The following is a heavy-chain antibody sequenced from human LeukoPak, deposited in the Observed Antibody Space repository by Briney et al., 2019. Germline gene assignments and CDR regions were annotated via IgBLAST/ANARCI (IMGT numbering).Heavy chain of an antibody. V-gene: IGHV4-59*01. CDR1: GGYISSYY. CDR2: IFNSGST. J-gene: IGHJ4*02. Sequence: SETLCLTCTVSGGYISSYYWSWIRQPPGKGLEWIGYIFNSGSTNYNPSLKSRVTISVDTSKNQFSLKLSSVTAADTAVYFCALGDCSSTSRYVFDYWGQGTLVTVSS. CDR3: ALGDCSSTSRYVFDY. D-gene: IGHD2-2*01.